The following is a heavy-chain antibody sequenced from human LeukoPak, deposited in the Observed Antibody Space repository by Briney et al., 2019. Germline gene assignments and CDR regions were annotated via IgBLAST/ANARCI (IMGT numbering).Heavy chain of an antibody. J-gene: IGHJ6*02. CDR3: ARGLRFLEWLESPYYYYYGMDV. V-gene: IGHV1-8*02. CDR2: MNPNSGNT. CDR1: GYAFINYG. D-gene: IGHD3-3*01. Sequence: ASVKVSCKASGYAFINYGVSWVRRAPGQGLEWMGWMNPNSGNTGYAQKLQGRVTMTRNTSISTAYMELSSLRSEDTAVYYCARGLRFLEWLESPYYYYYGMDVWGQGTTVTVSS.